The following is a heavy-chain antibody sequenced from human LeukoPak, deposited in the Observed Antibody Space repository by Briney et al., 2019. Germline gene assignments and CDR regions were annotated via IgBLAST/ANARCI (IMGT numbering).Heavy chain of an antibody. J-gene: IGHJ3*02. Sequence: PSETLSLTCAVYGGSFSGYYWSWIRQPPGKGLEWIGEINHSGSTNYNPSLKSRVTISVDTSKNQFSLKLSSVTAADTAVYYCARGKWELESGEAFDIWGQGTMVTVSS. V-gene: IGHV4-34*01. CDR3: ARGKWELESGEAFDI. CDR1: GGSFSGYY. CDR2: INHSGST. D-gene: IGHD1-26*01.